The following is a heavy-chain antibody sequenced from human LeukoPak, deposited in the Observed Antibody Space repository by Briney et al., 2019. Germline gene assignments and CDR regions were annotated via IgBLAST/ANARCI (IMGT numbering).Heavy chain of an antibody. CDR1: GFTFSSYS. Sequence: GGSLRLSCAASGFTFSSYSMNWVRQAPGKGLEWVSSISSSSGHIYYADSVKGRFTISRDNAKNSLYLQMNSLRAEDTAVYYCARAVGATYPDDAFDIWGQGTMVTVSS. D-gene: IGHD1-26*01. V-gene: IGHV3-21*01. J-gene: IGHJ3*02. CDR2: ISSSSGHI. CDR3: ARAVGATYPDDAFDI.